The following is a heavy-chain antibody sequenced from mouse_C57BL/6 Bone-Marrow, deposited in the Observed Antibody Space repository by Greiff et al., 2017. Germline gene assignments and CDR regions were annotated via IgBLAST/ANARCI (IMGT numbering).Heavy chain of an antibody. CDR3: ARRGRENAMDY. V-gene: IGHV5-2*01. CDR2: INSDGGST. Sequence: EVKVVESGGGLVQPGESLKLSCEPNEYEFPSHDMSWVRKTPEKRLELVAAINSDGGSTYYPDTMERRFIISRDNTKKTLYLQMSSLRSEDTALYYCARRGRENAMDYWGQGTSVTVSS. D-gene: IGHD1-1*01. CDR1: EYEFPSHD. J-gene: IGHJ4*01.